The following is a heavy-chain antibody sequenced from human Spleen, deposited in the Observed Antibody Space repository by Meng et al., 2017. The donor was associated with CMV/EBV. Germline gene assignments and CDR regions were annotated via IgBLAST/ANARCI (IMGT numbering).Heavy chain of an antibody. CDR2: IGTAGDT. Sequence: SCAASGFTFSSYDMHWVRQATGKGLEWVSAIGTAGDTYYPGSVKGRFTISRENAKNSLYLQMNSLRAGDTAVYYCARVRVGASYFDYWGQGTLVTVSS. D-gene: IGHD1-26*01. CDR1: GFTFSSYD. CDR3: ARVRVGASYFDY. V-gene: IGHV3-13*01. J-gene: IGHJ4*02.